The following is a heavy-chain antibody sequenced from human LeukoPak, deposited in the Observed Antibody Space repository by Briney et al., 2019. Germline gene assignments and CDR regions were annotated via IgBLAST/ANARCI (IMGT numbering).Heavy chain of an antibody. CDR3: ARPREEGTAMGLRAFDI. CDR1: GYSFTSYW. CDR2: ICPGDSDT. J-gene: IGHJ3*02. Sequence: GESLKISCKGSGYSFTSYWIGRVRQIPGKGLEWMGIICPGDSDTRYSPSSQGQVTISADKSISTAYLQWSSLEASDTAMYYCARPREEGTAMGLRAFDIWGQGTMVTVSS. V-gene: IGHV5-51*01. D-gene: IGHD5-18*01.